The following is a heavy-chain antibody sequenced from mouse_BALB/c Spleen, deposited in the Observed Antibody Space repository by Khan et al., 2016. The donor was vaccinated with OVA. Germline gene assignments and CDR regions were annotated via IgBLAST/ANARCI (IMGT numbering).Heavy chain of an antibody. CDR3: ARDRPTPYVWFAY. V-gene: IGHV2-9*02. CDR2: IWAGGST. CDR1: GFSLITYG. Sequence: QVQLKESGPGLVAPSQSLSITCTVSGFSLITYGVHWVRQSPGKGLEWLGVIWAGGSTNYNSALMSRLSISKDNSKSQVFLKMNSLQTDDTAMCYCARDRPTPYVWFAYWGQGTLVTVSA. D-gene: IGHD1-1*01. J-gene: IGHJ3*01.